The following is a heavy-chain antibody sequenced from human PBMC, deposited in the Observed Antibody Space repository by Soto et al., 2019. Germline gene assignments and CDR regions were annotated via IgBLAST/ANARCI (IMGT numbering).Heavy chain of an antibody. CDR1: GFTFSSYS. D-gene: IGHD6-13*01. CDR2: ISSSSSYI. CDR3: ARDTHSSSWVGGDFDD. V-gene: IGHV3-21*01. Sequence: EVQLVESGGGLVKPGGSLRLSCAASGFTFSSYSMNWVRQAPGKGLEWVSSISSSSSYIYYADSVKGRFTISRDNAKNSLYLQMNSLRAEDTAVYYCARDTHSSSWVGGDFDDWGQGTLVTVSS. J-gene: IGHJ4*02.